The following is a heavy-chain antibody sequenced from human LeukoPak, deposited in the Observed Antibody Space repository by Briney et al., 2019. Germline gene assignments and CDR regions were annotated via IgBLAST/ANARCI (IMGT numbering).Heavy chain of an antibody. J-gene: IGHJ6*02. V-gene: IGHV4-39*07. D-gene: IGHD4-17*01. CDR2: IYYSGST. Sequence: PSETLSLTCTVSGGSISSSSYYWGWIRQPPGKGLEWIGSIYYSGSTYYNPSLKSRVTISVDTSKNQFSLKLSSVTAADTAVYYCARDLDSRYGDYYYGMDVWGQGTTVTVSS. CDR1: GGSISSSSYY. CDR3: ARDLDSRYGDYYYGMDV.